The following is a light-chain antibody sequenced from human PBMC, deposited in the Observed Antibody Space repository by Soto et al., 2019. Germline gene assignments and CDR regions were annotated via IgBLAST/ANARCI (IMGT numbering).Light chain of an antibody. CDR1: KLGDKY. V-gene: IGLV3-1*01. CDR2: QDR. CDR3: QAWDSITVV. Sequence: SYELTQPPSVSVSPGQTASITCAGDKLGDKYACWYQQRPGQSPVLVIYQDRKRPSGIPERFSGSNSGNTATLTISGTQAMDEADYYCQAWDSITVVFGGGTKLTVL. J-gene: IGLJ2*01.